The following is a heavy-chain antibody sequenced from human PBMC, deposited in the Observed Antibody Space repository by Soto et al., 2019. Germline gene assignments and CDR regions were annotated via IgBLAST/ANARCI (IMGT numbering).Heavy chain of an antibody. J-gene: IGHJ4*02. Sequence: SETLSLTCTVSGGSISSSYWSWIRQPPGKRLEWIGYISDSGSTHYNPSLKSRVTISVDTSKNQSSLKLTSVTAADTAVYYCARDKGSGSYSRWGQGTLVTVSS. CDR2: ISDSGST. CDR1: GGSISSSY. D-gene: IGHD1-26*01. V-gene: IGHV4-59*01. CDR3: ARDKGSGSYSR.